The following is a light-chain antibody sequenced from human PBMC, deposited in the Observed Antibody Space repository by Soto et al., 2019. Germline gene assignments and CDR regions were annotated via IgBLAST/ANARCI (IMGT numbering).Light chain of an antibody. V-gene: IGKV1-5*03. J-gene: IGKJ1*01. Sequence: DIQMTQSPSTLSASVGDIVTITCRASQSISSWLAWYQQKPGKAPKLLIYKASSLESGVPSRFSGSGSGTEFTLTISSLQPDDFATYYCQQYNSYSRTFGQGSKV. CDR2: KAS. CDR3: QQYNSYSRT. CDR1: QSISSW.